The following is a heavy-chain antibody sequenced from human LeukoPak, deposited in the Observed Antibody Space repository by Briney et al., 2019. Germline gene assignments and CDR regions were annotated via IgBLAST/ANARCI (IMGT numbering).Heavy chain of an antibody. CDR1: GYTLTELS. Sequence: RASVKVSCKVSGYTLTELSMHWVRQAPGKGLEWMGGFDPEDGETIYAQKFQGRVTMTEDTSTDTAYMELSSLRSEDTAVYYCATGDGNRDPFDYWGQGTLVTVSS. D-gene: IGHD1-14*01. J-gene: IGHJ4*02. V-gene: IGHV1-24*01. CDR3: ATGDGNRDPFDY. CDR2: FDPEDGET.